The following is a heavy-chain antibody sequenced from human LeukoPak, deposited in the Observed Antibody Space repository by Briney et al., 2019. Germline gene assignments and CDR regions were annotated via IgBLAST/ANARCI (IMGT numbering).Heavy chain of an antibody. CDR3: ARDGGGYSDY. V-gene: IGHV4-34*01. Sequence: SETLSLTCAVYGGSFSGYYWSWIRQPPGKGLEWIGEINHSGSTNYNPSLKSRVTISVDTSKNQFSLKLSSVTAADTAVYYCARDGGGYSDYWGQGTLVTVSS. D-gene: IGHD5-24*01. CDR2: INHSGST. J-gene: IGHJ4*02. CDR1: GGSFSGYY.